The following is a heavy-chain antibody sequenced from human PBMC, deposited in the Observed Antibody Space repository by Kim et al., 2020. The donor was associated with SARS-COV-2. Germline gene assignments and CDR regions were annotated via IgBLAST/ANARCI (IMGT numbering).Heavy chain of an antibody. J-gene: IGHJ5*02. Sequence: SETLSLTCVVYGGSFSSCYWNWIRQPPGKGLEWIGQINHIGSTNYNPSLKSRVTISVDTSKSQFSLKLKSVTAADTAAYYCARGSGVATLVAWFDPWGQGTLVTVSS. D-gene: IGHD5-12*01. V-gene: IGHV4-34*01. CDR2: INHIGST. CDR1: GGSFSSCY. CDR3: ARGSGVATLVAWFDP.